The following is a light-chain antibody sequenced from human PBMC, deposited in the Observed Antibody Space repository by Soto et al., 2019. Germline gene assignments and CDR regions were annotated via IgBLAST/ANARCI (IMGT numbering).Light chain of an antibody. J-gene: IGKJ3*01. CDR3: QQYYGTPFT. CDR2: WAS. CDR1: QSILYSSNNKNY. V-gene: IGKV4-1*01. Sequence: DIVMTQSPDSLAVSLGERATINCKSSQSILYSSNNKNYLAWFQQKPGQPPKLLIYWASTRESGVPDRFSGIGYGTDFTLTISSLQAEDVAVYYCQQYYGTPFTFGPGTKVDI.